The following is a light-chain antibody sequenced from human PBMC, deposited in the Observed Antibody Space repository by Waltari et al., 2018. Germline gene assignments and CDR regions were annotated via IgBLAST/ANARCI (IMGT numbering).Light chain of an antibody. J-gene: IGKJ4*01. V-gene: IGKV4-1*01. CDR1: ESVLFSSRNKNQ. CDR3: QQYYDSPLT. Sequence: DIVMTQSPDSLAVSLGERATINCKSSESVLFSSRNKNQLAWYQQKPGHPPKLLLYWSSTRESGVPDRFSGSGSGTDFTLTISSLQAEDVAIYYCQQYYDSPLTFGGGTKVEIK. CDR2: WSS.